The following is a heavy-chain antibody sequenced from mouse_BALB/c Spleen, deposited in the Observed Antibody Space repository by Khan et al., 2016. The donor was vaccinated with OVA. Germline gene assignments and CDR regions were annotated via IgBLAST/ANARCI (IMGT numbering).Heavy chain of an antibody. D-gene: IGHD2-14*01. CDR3: VRGGVYHRNDGWFAY. Sequence: QVQLQQSGAELARPGASVKMSCKASGYTFTSYTIHWIKLRPGQGLEWIGYINPSNGYTNYNQKFKDKATLTADKSSTTAYMELSSLTSDDSALYNCVRGGVYHRNDGWFAYWGQGTLVTGSA. CDR2: INPSNGYT. V-gene: IGHV1-4*01. J-gene: IGHJ3*01. CDR1: GYTFTSYT.